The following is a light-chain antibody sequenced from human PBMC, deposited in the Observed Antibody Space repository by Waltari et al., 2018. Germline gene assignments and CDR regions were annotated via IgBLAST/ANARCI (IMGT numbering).Light chain of an antibody. CDR2: DAS. Sequence: EIVLTQSPATLSLSPGERATLSCRASQSVYNYLAWYQQKPGQAPRLLIYDASKRATGIPARFSGSGFGTDFTVTISSLEPKDSAVYYCQQRSNWPLTFGGGTKVEIK. CDR1: QSVYNY. J-gene: IGKJ4*01. CDR3: QQRSNWPLT. V-gene: IGKV3-11*01.